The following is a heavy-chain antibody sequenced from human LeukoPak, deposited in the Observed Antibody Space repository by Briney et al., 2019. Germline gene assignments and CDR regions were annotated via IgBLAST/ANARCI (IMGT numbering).Heavy chain of an antibody. J-gene: IGHJ1*01. D-gene: IGHD3-9*01. CDR2: IYYSGST. CDR3: ARHGAMTGNFQH. V-gene: IGHV4-39*01. Sequence: PSETLSLPCTVSGGSLSSGSYYWGWIRQPPGKGLEWIGSIYYSGSTYYNPSLKSRVTISVDTSNNQFSLKLSSVTAADMAVYYCARHGAMTGNFQHWGQGTLVTVSS. CDR1: GGSLSSGSYY.